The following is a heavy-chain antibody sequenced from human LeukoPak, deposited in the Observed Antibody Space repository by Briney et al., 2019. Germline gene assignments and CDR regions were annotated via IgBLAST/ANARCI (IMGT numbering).Heavy chain of an antibody. CDR3: ARRWSSGWYEHYYMDV. V-gene: IGHV1-24*01. CDR1: GYTLTELS. J-gene: IGHJ6*03. CDR2: FDPEDGET. Sequence: GASVKVSCKVSGYTLTELSMHWVRQAPGKGLEWMGGFDPEDGETIYAQKFQGRVTITRNTSISTAYMELSSLRSEDTAVYYCARRWSSGWYEHYYMDVWGKGTTVTVSS. D-gene: IGHD6-19*01.